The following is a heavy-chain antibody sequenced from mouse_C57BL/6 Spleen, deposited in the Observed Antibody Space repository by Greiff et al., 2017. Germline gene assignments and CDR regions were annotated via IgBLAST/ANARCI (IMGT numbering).Heavy chain of an antibody. CDR1: GYAFSSSW. J-gene: IGHJ2*01. CDR2: IYPGDGDT. V-gene: IGHV1-82*01. Sequence: VQLVESGPELVKPGASVKISCKASGYAFSSSWMNWVKQRPGKGLEWIGRIYPGDGDTNYNGKFKGKATLTADKSSSTAYMQLSSLASEDSAVYCCAGAMVTTPFDYWGQGTTLTVSS. D-gene: IGHD2-2*01. CDR3: AGAMVTTPFDY.